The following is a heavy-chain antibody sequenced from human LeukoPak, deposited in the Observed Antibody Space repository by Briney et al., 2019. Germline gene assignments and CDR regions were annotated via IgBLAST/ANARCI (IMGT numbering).Heavy chain of an antibody. Sequence: PSETLSPTCTVSGGSSSDYLWSWIRQPPGEGLEWIGYIYYSGITNYNPSLKSRVAISLDTSKTHFSLRLTSVTAADTAVYYCARRSVGAPVRFVGGKGTTVTVSS. CDR1: GGSSSDYL. V-gene: IGHV4-59*12. J-gene: IGHJ6*04. CDR3: ARRSVGAPVRFV. CDR2: IYYSGIT. D-gene: IGHD3-3*01.